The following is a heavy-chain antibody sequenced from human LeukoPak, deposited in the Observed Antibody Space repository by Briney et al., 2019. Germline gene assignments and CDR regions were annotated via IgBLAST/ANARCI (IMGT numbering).Heavy chain of an antibody. V-gene: IGHV4-61*02. J-gene: IGHJ3*02. D-gene: IGHD3-9*01. CDR1: GGSISSGSYY. CDR2: IYTSGST. CDR3: ARDGGTPYYDILTGYRRDAFDI. Sequence: SQTLSLTCTVSGGSISSGSYYWSWIRQPAGKGLEWIGRIYTSGSTNYNPSLTSRVTISVDTYKNQFSLKLSSVTAADTAVYYCARDGGTPYYDILTGYRRDAFDIWGQGTMVTVSS.